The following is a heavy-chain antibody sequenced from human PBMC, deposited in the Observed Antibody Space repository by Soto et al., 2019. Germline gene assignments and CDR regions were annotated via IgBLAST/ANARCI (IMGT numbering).Heavy chain of an antibody. Sequence: SETLSLTCTVSGGSISSSSYYWGWIRQPPGKGLEWIGSIYYSGSTYYNPSLKSRVTISVDTSKNQFSLKLSSVTAADTAVYYCARLRLATVTTLDYWGQGTLVTVSS. CDR3: ARLRLATVTTLDY. CDR2: IYYSGST. D-gene: IGHD4-4*01. V-gene: IGHV4-39*01. J-gene: IGHJ4*02. CDR1: GGSISSSSYY.